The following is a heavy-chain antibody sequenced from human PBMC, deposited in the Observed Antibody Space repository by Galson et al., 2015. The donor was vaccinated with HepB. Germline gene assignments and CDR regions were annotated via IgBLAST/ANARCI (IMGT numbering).Heavy chain of an antibody. D-gene: IGHD3-9*01. CDR2: INPTSGGT. V-gene: IGHV1-46*03. CDR3: VRGGGRYFAY. Sequence: SVKVSCKASGYTFANYYMYWVRQAPGQGLEWMGIINPTSGGTTYAQKFQGRVTMTRDTSTTTIYMELSSLRSEDTAVYYCVRGGGRYFAYWGQGTLVTVSS. J-gene: IGHJ4*02. CDR1: GYTFANYY.